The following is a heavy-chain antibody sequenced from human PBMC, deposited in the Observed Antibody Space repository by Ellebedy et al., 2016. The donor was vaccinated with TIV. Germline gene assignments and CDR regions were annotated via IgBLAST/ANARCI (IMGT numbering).Heavy chain of an antibody. CDR2: ASPDGSEE. Sequence: GESLKISXAASGFSLGDYGLNWVRQAPGKGLEWVAVASPDGSEEYYADSVKGRFTISRDISKNTLFLQMNSLRTNDTALYYCAKNGQGHQLVSFSDNWGQGALVTVSS. D-gene: IGHD1-1*01. V-gene: IGHV3-30*18. CDR1: GFSLGDYG. J-gene: IGHJ4*02. CDR3: AKNGQGHQLVSFSDN.